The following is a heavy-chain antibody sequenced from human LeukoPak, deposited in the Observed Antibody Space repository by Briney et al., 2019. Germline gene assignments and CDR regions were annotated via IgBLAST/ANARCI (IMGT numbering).Heavy chain of an antibody. CDR2: IYHSGSP. CDR1: GGSISSNNW. J-gene: IGHJ4*02. Sequence: SETLSLTCAVSGGSISSNNWWGWVRQPPGKGLEWIGEIYHSGSPNYNPSLKSRVTISVDKSRNHFSLNLSSVTAADTAVYYCARVNINNWHSCDYWGQGTLDTVSS. CDR3: ARVNINNWHSCDY. D-gene: IGHD1-1*01. V-gene: IGHV4-4*02.